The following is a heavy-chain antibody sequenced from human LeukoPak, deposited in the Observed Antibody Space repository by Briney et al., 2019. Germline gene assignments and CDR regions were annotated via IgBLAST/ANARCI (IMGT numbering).Heavy chain of an antibody. CDR3: ARTYYDILTGYSSFDY. V-gene: IGHV1-2*02. CDR1: GYTFTSYY. J-gene: IGHJ4*02. CDR2: INPNSGGT. Sequence: ASVKVSCKASGYTFTSYYMHWVRQAPGQGLEWMGWINPNSGGTNYAQKFQGRVTMTRDTSISTAYMELSRLRSDDTAVYYCARTYYDILTGYSSFDYWGQGTLVTVSS. D-gene: IGHD3-9*01.